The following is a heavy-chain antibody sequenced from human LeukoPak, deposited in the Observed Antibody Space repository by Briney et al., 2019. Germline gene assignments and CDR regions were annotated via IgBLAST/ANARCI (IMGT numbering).Heavy chain of an antibody. CDR2: IYYSGST. CDR3: ARGWGFFDY. Sequence: PSETLSLTCTVSGGSFSSHYWSWIRQPPGKGLEWIGYIYYSGSTNYNPSLKSRVTISVDTSKNQFSLKLSSVTAADTAVYYCARGWGFFDYWGQGTLVTVSS. J-gene: IGHJ4*02. V-gene: IGHV4-59*08. D-gene: IGHD3-16*01. CDR1: GGSFSSHY.